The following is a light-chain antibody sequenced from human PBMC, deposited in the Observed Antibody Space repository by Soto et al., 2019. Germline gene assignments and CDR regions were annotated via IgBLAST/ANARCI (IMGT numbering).Light chain of an antibody. CDR2: QAS. CDR3: QHYNSYPYS. V-gene: IGKV1-5*03. J-gene: IGKJ2*03. Sequence: DIQMTQSPSTLSASVGERVTITCRASQTINEWLAWYQQKIGKAPNILVYQASTLASAVPSRFSGSGSGTTFTLTISSLQPDDSATYYCQHYNSYPYSFGQGTKLEI. CDR1: QTINEW.